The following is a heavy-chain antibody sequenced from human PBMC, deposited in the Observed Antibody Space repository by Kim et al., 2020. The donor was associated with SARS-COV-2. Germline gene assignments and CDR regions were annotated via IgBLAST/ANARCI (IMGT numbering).Heavy chain of an antibody. CDR3: AKDQYAYCSSTSCPPPDY. D-gene: IGHD2-2*01. CDR1: GFTFSSYA. Sequence: GGSLRLSCAASGFTFSSYAMSWVRQAPGKGLEWVSAISGSGGSTYYADSVKGRFTISRDNSKNTLYLQMNSLRAEDTAVYYCAKDQYAYCSSTSCPPPDYWGQGTLVTVSS. V-gene: IGHV3-23*01. J-gene: IGHJ4*02. CDR2: ISGSGGST.